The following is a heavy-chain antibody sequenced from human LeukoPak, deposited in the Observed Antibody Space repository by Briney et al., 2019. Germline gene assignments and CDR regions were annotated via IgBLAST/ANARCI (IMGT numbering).Heavy chain of an antibody. V-gene: IGHV3-11*01. CDR1: GFTFSDYY. CDR2: ISSGGGGVI. J-gene: IGHJ4*02. D-gene: IGHD6-13*01. CDR3: ARDIAWQQLAVFDY. Sequence: PGGSLRLSCVASGFTFSDYYMSWIRQAPGKGLEWISYISSGGGGVIYYADSMKGRFTISRDNAKNSLYLQMNSLTAEDTAVYYCARDIAWQQLAVFDYWGQGTMVTISS.